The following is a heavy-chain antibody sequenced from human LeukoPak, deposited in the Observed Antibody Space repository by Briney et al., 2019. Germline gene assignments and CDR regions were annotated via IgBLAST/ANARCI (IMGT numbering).Heavy chain of an antibody. D-gene: IGHD1-26*01. V-gene: IGHV4-61*01. CDR3: ARIPNSGSYHKSFDY. J-gene: IGHJ4*02. CDR1: GYSISSGYY. CDR2: IYYSGST. Sequence: SETLSLTCTVSGYSISSGYYWGWIRQPPGKGLEWIGYIYYSGSTNYNPSLKSRVTISVDTSKNQFSLKLSSVTAADTAVYYCARIPNSGSYHKSFDYWGQGTLVTVSS.